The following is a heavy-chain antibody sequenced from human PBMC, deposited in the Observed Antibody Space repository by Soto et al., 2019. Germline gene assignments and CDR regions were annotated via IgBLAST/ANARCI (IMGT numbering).Heavy chain of an antibody. CDR2: INHSGST. D-gene: IGHD2-8*01. J-gene: IGHJ5*02. CDR3: ARDPDCTNGVCYGGGWFDP. V-gene: IGHV4-34*01. CDR1: GGSFSGYY. Sequence: QVQLQQWGAGLLKPSETLSLTCAVYGGSFSGYYWTWIRQPPGKGLEWIGEINHSGSTNYKPSLRSRVTISVDTSKNQFSLKLSSVTAADTAVYYCARDPDCTNGVCYGGGWFDPWGQGTLVTVSS.